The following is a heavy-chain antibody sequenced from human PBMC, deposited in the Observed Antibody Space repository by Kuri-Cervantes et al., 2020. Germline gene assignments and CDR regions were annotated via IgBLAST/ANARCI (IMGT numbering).Heavy chain of an antibody. Sequence: ESLKISCAAYGGSFSGYYWSWIRQPPGKGLEWIEEISHTGSTNYSPSLKSPVTISVDSSKKQFSLKLTSATAADTAVYYCARPQYYYYYYMDVWGKGTTVTVSS. V-gene: IGHV4-34*01. J-gene: IGHJ6*03. CDR3: ARPQYYYYYYMDV. CDR2: ISHTGST. CDR1: GGSFSGYY.